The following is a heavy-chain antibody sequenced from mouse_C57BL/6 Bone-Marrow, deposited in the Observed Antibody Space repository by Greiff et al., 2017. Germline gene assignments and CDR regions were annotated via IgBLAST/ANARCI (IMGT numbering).Heavy chain of an antibody. J-gene: IGHJ4*01. V-gene: IGHV1-55*01. Sequence: QVQLQQPGAELVKPGASVKMSCKASGYTFTSYWITWVKQRPGQGLEWIGDIYPGSDSTNYNEKFKSKATLTVDTSSSTAYMQLSSLTSEDSAVYYFAIMYDGHYYAMDYWGHGPSVSVSS. CDR2: IYPGSDST. CDR3: AIMYDGHYYAMDY. D-gene: IGHD2-3*01. CDR1: GYTFTSYW.